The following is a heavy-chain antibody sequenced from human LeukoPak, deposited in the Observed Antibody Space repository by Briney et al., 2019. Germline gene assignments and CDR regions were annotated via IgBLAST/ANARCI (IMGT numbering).Heavy chain of an antibody. CDR1: GFTFSSYS. V-gene: IGHV3-21*01. Sequence: PGGSLRLSCAASGFTFSSYSMNWVRQAPGKGLEWASSISSSSSYIYYADSVKGRFTISRDNAKNSLYLQMNSLRAEDTAVYYCARDPKGTIFGVVPYYFDYWGQGTLVTVSS. D-gene: IGHD3-3*01. J-gene: IGHJ4*02. CDR3: ARDPKGTIFGVVPYYFDY. CDR2: ISSSSSYI.